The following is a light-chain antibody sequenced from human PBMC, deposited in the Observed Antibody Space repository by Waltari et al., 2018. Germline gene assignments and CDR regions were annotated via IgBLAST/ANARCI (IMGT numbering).Light chain of an antibody. J-gene: IGLJ2*01. CDR1: SSDVGSYNL. V-gene: IGLV2-23*02. CDR3: CSYAGSSTLVV. CDR2: GVS. Sequence: QSALTQPASVSGSPGQSITISCTGTSSDVGSYNLVSWYQQHPGKAPKLMIYGVSKRPSGVSNLFSGSKSGNTASLTISGLQAEDDADYYCCSYAGSSTLVVFGGGTKLTVL.